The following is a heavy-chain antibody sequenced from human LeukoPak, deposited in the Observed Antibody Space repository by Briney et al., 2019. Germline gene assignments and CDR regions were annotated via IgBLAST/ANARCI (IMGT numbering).Heavy chain of an antibody. D-gene: IGHD1-26*01. V-gene: IGHV1-46*01. J-gene: IGHJ4*02. Sequence: AASVKVSCKASGYTFTSYYMHWVRQAPGQGLEWMGIINPSGGSTSYAQKFQGRVTMTRDTSISTAYMELSRLRSDDTAVYYCARDTSGFSGSYFGYWGQGTLVTVSS. CDR3: ARDTSGFSGSYFGY. CDR2: INPSGGST. CDR1: GYTFTSYY.